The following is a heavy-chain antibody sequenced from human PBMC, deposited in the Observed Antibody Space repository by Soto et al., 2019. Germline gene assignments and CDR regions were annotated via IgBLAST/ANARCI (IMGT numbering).Heavy chain of an antibody. V-gene: IGHV3-11*01. Sequence: NPGGSLRLSCAASGFTFSDYYMSWIRQAPGKGLEWVSYISSSGSTIYYADSVKGRFTISRDNAKNSLYLQMNSLRAEDTAVYYCASAKLGYSYAKGYFDYWGQGTLVTVSS. CDR2: ISSSGSTI. D-gene: IGHD5-18*01. CDR1: GFTFSDYY. J-gene: IGHJ4*02. CDR3: ASAKLGYSYAKGYFDY.